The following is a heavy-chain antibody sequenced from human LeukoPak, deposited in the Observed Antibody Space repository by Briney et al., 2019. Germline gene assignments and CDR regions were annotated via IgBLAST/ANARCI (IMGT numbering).Heavy chain of an antibody. CDR1: GGSISSYY. Sequence: SETLSLTCTVSGGSISSYYWSWIRQPAGKGLEWIGRIYTSGSTNYNPSLKSRVTISVDTSKNQFSLKLSSVTAADTAVYYCARVGYSSGWSYFDYWGQGTLVTVSS. V-gene: IGHV4-4*07. J-gene: IGHJ4*02. CDR3: ARVGYSSGWSYFDY. CDR2: IYTSGST. D-gene: IGHD6-19*01.